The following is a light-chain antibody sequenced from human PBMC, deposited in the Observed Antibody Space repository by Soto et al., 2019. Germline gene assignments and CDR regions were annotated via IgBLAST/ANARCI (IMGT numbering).Light chain of an antibody. J-gene: IGLJ2*01. CDR3: MLYMRTGISL. Sequence: QAVVTQEPSISVSPGGTVTFTCGLSSGSVSTSYHPSWYQQTPGQTPRTLIYSTNIRSSGVPDRFSGSILGNKAALTITGAQADDESYYYCMLYMRTGISLFGGGTKLTVL. CDR2: STN. V-gene: IGLV8-61*01. CDR1: SGSVSTSYH.